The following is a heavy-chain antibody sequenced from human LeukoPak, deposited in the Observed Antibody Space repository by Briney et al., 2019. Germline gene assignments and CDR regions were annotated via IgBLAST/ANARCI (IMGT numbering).Heavy chain of an antibody. CDR2: MNPNSGNT. CDR1: GYTFTSYD. J-gene: IGHJ4*02. Sequence: ASVKVSCKASGYTFTSYDINWVRQAPGHRLAWMGWMNPNSGNTGYAQKFQGRVTMTRNTSISTAYMELSSLRSEDTAVYYCARSGSLAEIDYWGQGTLVTVSS. CDR3: ARSGSLAEIDY. D-gene: IGHD6-19*01. V-gene: IGHV1-8*01.